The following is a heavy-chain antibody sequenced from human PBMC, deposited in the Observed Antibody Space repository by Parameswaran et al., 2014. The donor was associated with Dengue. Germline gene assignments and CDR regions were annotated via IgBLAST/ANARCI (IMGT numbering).Heavy chain of an antibody. CDR2: IYYSGST. D-gene: IGHD6-13*01. J-gene: IGHJ6*04. V-gene: IGHV4-31*03. CDR3: ARVSSSHNYYYYGMDV. Sequence: ASETLSLTCTVSGGSISSGGYYWSWIRQHPGKGLEWIGYIYYSGSTYYNPSLKSRVTISVDTSKNQFSLKLSSVTAADTAVYYCARVSSSHNYYYYGMDVWAKDHGHRLL. CDR1: GGSISSGGYY.